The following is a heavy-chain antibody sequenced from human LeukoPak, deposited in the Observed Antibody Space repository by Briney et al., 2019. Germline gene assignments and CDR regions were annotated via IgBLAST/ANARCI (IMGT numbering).Heavy chain of an antibody. V-gene: IGHV1-69*01. CDR1: GTFSXXX. CDR3: ASRTGTGDRVSRYAFDI. D-gene: IGHD7-27*01. CDR2: IIPIFGTA. Sequence: GTFSXXXISWXXQAPGQGLEWMGGIIPIFGTANYAQKFQGRVTITADESTSTAYMELSSLRSEDTAVYYCASRTGTGDRVSRYAFDIWGQGTMVTVSS. J-gene: IGHJ3*02.